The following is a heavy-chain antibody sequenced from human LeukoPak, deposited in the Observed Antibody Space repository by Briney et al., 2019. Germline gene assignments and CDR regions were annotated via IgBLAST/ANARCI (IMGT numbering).Heavy chain of an antibody. CDR2: INAYNGNT. J-gene: IGHJ4*02. Sequence: ASVKVSCKASGYTFNSYSINWVRQAPGQGLEWTGSINAYNGNTNYAQKVQGRVTMTTDTSTSTAYMELRSLRSDDTALYYCARDGFRGPSDYWGQGTLVTVSS. CDR3: ARDGFRGPSDY. D-gene: IGHD3-16*01. CDR1: GYTFNSYS. V-gene: IGHV1-18*01.